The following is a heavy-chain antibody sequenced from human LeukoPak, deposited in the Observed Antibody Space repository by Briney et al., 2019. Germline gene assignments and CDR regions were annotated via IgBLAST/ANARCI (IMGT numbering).Heavy chain of an antibody. V-gene: IGHV1-2*02. J-gene: IGHJ6*03. CDR1: AYTFTGYY. Sequence: ASVKVSCKASAYTFTGYYMHWVRQPPGQGLEWMGWIYPNSGGTNYAQKFQGRVTMTRDTSISTAYVELSRLRSDDTAVYYCARSEQFPYYMDVWGKGTTVTVSS. D-gene: IGHD6-19*01. CDR2: IYPNSGGT. CDR3: ARSEQFPYYMDV.